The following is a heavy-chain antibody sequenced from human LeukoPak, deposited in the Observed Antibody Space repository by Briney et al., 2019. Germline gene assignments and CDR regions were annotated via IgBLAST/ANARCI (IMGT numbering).Heavy chain of an antibody. J-gene: IGHJ4*02. CDR3: ARPSRYSSSSGFGY. CDR1: GGSFSGYY. V-gene: IGHV4-34*01. Sequence: SETLSLTCAVYGGSFSGYYWSWIRQPTGKGLEWIGEINHSGSTNYNPSLKSRVTISVDTSKNQFSLKLSSVTAADTAVYYCARPSRYSSSSGFGYWGQGTLVTVSS. CDR2: INHSGST. D-gene: IGHD6-6*01.